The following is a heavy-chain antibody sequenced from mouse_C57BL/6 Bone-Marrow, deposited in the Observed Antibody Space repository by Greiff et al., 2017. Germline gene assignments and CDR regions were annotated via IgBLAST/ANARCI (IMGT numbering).Heavy chain of an antibody. Sequence: QVQLQQSGAELVRPGASVTLSCKASGYTFTDYEMHWVKQTPVHGLEWIGAIDPETGGTAYNQKFKGKAILTADKSSSTAYMELRSLTSEDSAVYYCTRDYYYGSSYPWFAYWGQGTLVTVSA. J-gene: IGHJ3*01. CDR2: IDPETGGT. V-gene: IGHV1-15*01. CDR3: TRDYYYGSSYPWFAY. CDR1: GYTFTDYE. D-gene: IGHD1-1*01.